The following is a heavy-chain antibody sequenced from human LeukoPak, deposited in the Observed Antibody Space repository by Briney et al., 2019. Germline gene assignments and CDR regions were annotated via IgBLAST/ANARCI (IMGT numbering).Heavy chain of an antibody. CDR2: LYRDGNT. CDR3: ATGGDHPY. Sequence: QAGGSLRLSCAASGFSVSNNYMNWIRQAQGKGLEWVSVLYRDGNTYYADSVKGRFTISRDNSKNTLYLQMNSLRAKDTAVYYCATGGDHPYWGPGTLVTVSS. V-gene: IGHV3-53*01. J-gene: IGHJ1*01. D-gene: IGHD2-21*02. CDR1: GFSVSNNY.